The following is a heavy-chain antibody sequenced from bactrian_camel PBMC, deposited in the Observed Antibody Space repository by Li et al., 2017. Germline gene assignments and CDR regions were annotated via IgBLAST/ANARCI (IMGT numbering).Heavy chain of an antibody. Sequence: HVQLVESGGGSVQAGGSLRLSCTASGDTASSYCMAWFRQAPGKEREEREGVAGIYPAGGSTYYADSVNGRFVISRDNAKNTVYLQMNSLKTEDTGMYYCVNAPKPTALLARRYQGTQVTVS. CDR1: GDTASSYC. D-gene: IGHD1*01. CDR2: IYPAGGST. V-gene: IGHV3S1*01. J-gene: IGHJ4*01.